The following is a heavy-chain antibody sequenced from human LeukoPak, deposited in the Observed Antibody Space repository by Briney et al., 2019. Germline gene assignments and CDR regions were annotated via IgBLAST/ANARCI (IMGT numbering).Heavy chain of an antibody. Sequence: PGGSLRLSCAASGFTFGSYAMHWVRQAPGKGLEWVAVISYDGSNKYYADSVKGRFTISRDNSKNTLYLQMNSLRAEDTAVYYCARDRSYGSGREDYYYGMDVWGQGTTVTVSS. V-gene: IGHV3-30*04. CDR2: ISYDGSNK. CDR3: ARDRSYGSGREDYYYGMDV. J-gene: IGHJ6*02. D-gene: IGHD3-10*01. CDR1: GFTFGSYA.